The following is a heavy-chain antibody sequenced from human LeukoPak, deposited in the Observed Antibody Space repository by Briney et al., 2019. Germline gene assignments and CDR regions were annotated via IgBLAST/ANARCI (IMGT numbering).Heavy chain of an antibody. CDR3: TRELAVTVTTGYHGFEI. CDR1: GFTFSSYS. Sequence: GGSLRLSCAASGFTFSSYSMNWVRQAPGKGLEWVSYISSSSSTIYYADSVKGRFTVSRDTSKSTLYLQMNSLRAEDTAVYYCTRELAVTVTTGYHGFEIWAQGTMVTVSS. J-gene: IGHJ3*02. V-gene: IGHV3-48*01. CDR2: ISSSSSTI. D-gene: IGHD4-17*01.